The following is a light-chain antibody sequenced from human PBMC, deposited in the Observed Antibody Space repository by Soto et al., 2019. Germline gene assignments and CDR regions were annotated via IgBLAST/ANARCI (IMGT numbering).Light chain of an antibody. V-gene: IGLV2-8*01. J-gene: IGLJ2*01. CDR2: EVS. Sequence: QSALTQPPSASGSPGQSVTISCTGTSSDVGVYNYVSWYQQHPGTAPKLMIYEVSKRPSGVPDRFSGSKSGNTASLTVSGLEAEDEDDYYCSSFAGNNNLVFGGGTKLTVL. CDR3: SSFAGNNNLV. CDR1: SSDVGVYNY.